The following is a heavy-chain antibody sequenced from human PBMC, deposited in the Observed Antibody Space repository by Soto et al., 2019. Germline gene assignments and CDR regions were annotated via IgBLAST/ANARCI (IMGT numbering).Heavy chain of an antibody. CDR1: GASISSLY. J-gene: IGHJ6*03. CDR3: ARVPGYCSSTSCYAVDYYYYYMDV. Sequence: SETLSLTCTISGASISSLYWSWVRQPPGKGLEWIGYIHYSGSTNYNPSLKSRVTILVDTSKNQFSLRLSSVTAADTAVYYCARVPGYCSSTSCYAVDYYYYYMDVWGKGTTVTVSS. V-gene: IGHV4-59*11. CDR2: IHYSGST. D-gene: IGHD2-2*01.